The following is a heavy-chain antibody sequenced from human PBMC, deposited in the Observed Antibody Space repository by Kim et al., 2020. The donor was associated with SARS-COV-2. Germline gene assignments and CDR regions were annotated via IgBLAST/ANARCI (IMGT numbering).Heavy chain of an antibody. CDR1: GFTFSDYY. V-gene: IGHV3-11*05. J-gene: IGHJ6*02. Sequence: GGSLRLSCAASGFTFSDYYMSWIRQAPGKGLEWVSYISSSSSYTNYADSVKGRFTISRDNAKNSLYLQMNSLRAEDTAVYYCARVWGEVTATRYYYYYGMDVWGQGTTVTVSS. CDR3: ARVWGEVTATRYYYYYGMDV. D-gene: IGHD2-21*02. CDR2: ISSSSSYT.